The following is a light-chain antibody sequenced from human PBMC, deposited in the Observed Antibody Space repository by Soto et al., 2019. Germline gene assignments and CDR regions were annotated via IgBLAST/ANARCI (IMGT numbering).Light chain of an antibody. V-gene: IGKV1-9*01. J-gene: IGKJ1*01. CDR1: QGISSY. CDR2: AAS. CDR3: QQHNSYPRT. Sequence: DIQLTQSPSFLSASVGDSVTVTCRASQGISSYLAWYQQKPGKAPKLLIYAASTLQSGVPSWFSVSGSGTEDTVTVSSMRPEDFETADCQQHNSYPRTFGEGTKVEIK.